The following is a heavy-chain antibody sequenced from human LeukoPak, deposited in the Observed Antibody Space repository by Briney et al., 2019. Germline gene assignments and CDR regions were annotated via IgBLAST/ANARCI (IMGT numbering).Heavy chain of an antibody. Sequence: SETLSLTCTVSGGSISSGDYYWSWIRQPPGKGLEWIGYIYYSGSTYYNPSLKSRVTISVDMSKNQFSLKLSSVTAADTAVYYCARLLWFGELLRYFDYWGQGTLVTVSS. V-gene: IGHV4-30-4*01. D-gene: IGHD3-10*01. CDR1: GGSISSGDYY. CDR3: ARLLWFGELLRYFDY. CDR2: IYYSGST. J-gene: IGHJ4*02.